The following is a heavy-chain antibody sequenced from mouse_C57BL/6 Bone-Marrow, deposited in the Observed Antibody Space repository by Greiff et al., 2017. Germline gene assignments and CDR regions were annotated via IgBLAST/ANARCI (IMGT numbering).Heavy chain of an antibody. CDR1: GYTFTSYG. V-gene: IGHV1-81*01. J-gene: IGHJ2*01. Sequence: VQLLQSGAELARPGASVKLSCTASGYTFTSYGISWVQQRTGQGLEWIVEICTRSGNTYYNEQFKGKATLTADQSSSTVYMELRSLSSEDSAVYCCARPRYVFNFDYWGQGTTLTVSS. CDR3: ARPRYVFNFDY. CDR2: ICTRSGNT.